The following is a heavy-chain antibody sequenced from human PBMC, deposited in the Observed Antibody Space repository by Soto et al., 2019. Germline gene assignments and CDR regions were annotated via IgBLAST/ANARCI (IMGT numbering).Heavy chain of an antibody. CDR3: ARLPGIPTSRRDY. J-gene: IGHJ4*02. CDR2: IYYSGST. CDR1: GGSISSPTYY. Sequence: SETLSLTCSVSGGSISSPTYYWGWIRQPPGEGLEWIGSIYYSGSTYYSPSLKSRVTISVDTSKNQFSLKVSSVTAADTAVYYCARLPGIPTSRRDYWGQGTLVTVSS. V-gene: IGHV4-39*01.